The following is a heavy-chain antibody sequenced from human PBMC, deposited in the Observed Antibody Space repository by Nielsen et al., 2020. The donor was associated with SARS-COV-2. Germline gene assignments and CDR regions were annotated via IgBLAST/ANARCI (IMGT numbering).Heavy chain of an antibody. CDR2: ISGSGGST. Sequence: GESLKISCAASGFTFSSYAMSWVRQAPGKGLEWVSAISGSGGSTYYADSVKGRFTISRDNSKNTLYLQMNSLRAEDRAVYYCAKVDSSGWSEFDYWGQGTLVTVSS. CDR3: AKVDSSGWSEFDY. J-gene: IGHJ4*02. D-gene: IGHD6-19*01. V-gene: IGHV3-23*01. CDR1: GFTFSSYA.